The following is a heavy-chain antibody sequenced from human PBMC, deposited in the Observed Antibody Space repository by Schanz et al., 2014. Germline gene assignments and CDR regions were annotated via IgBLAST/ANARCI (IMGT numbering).Heavy chain of an antibody. CDR1: GDSISSCSYY. D-gene: IGHD6-6*01. V-gene: IGHV4-31*03. CDR2: IYFNGIA. Sequence: QVQLQESGPGLVRPSQTLSLTCTVSGDSISSCSYYWRWLRQHPGKGREWIGYIYFNGIAYYKPSLKARVIISVDTSKNQFYVKLSSVTAADTAVYYCARVGRGSSSPHGSSGDYWGQGTLVTVSS. CDR3: ARVGRGSSSPHGSSGDY. J-gene: IGHJ4*02.